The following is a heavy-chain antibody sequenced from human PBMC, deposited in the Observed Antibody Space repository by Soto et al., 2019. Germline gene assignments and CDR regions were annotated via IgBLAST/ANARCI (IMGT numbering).Heavy chain of an antibody. CDR3: ARSTPPSY. CDR1: GFTFNTYS. J-gene: IGHJ4*02. CDR2: ISSSSNTI. V-gene: IGHV3-48*02. Sequence: PGGSLRLSCAASGFTFNTYSMNWVRQAPGKGLEWVSYISSSSNTIYYADSVKGRFTISRDNAQNSLYLQMNSLRDEDTAIYYCARSTPPSYWGQGTLVTVSS.